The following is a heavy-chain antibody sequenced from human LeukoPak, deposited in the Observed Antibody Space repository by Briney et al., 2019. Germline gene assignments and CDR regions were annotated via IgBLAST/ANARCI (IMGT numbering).Heavy chain of an antibody. V-gene: IGHV3-23*01. D-gene: IGHD3-22*01. Sequence: GGSLRLSCAASGFIFSSYAMSWVRQAPGKGLEWVSAISGSGGSTYYADSVKGRFTISRDNSKNTLYLQMNSLRAEDTAVYYCAKSALYYYDSSGPPSGMDVWGKGTTVTVSS. CDR1: GFIFSSYA. J-gene: IGHJ6*03. CDR2: ISGSGGST. CDR3: AKSALYYYDSSGPPSGMDV.